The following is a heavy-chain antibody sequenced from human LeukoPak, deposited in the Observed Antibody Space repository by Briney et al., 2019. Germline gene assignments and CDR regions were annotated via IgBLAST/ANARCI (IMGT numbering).Heavy chain of an antibody. J-gene: IGHJ3*02. V-gene: IGHV3-48*04. CDR1: GFTFGSYA. Sequence: GGSLRPSCAASGFTFGSYALTWVRQAPGKGLEWVSYISSSSGIIYYADSVKGRFTISRDNAKNSLYLQMNSLRAEDTAVYYCARLGFPSAETFDIWGQGTMVTVSS. CDR3: ARLGFPSAETFDI. CDR2: ISSSSGII. D-gene: IGHD3-10*01.